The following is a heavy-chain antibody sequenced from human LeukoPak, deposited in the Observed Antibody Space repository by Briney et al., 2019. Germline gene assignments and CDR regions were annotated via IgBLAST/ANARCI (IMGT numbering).Heavy chain of an antibody. CDR2: IYYSGST. D-gene: IGHD1-1*01. CDR3: ARKGYHFDY. J-gene: IGHJ4*02. V-gene: IGHV4-59*01. CDR1: GGSISSYY. Sequence: MPSETLSLTCTVSGGSISSYYWSWIRQPPGKGLEWIGYIYYSGSTNYNPSLKSRVTISVDTSKNQFSLKLSSVTAADTAVYYCARKGYHFDYWGQGTLVTVSS.